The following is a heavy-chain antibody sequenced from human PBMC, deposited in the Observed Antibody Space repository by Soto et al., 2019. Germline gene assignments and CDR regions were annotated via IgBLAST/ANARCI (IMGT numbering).Heavy chain of an antibody. D-gene: IGHD3-10*01. Sequence: QVQLQQWGAGLLKPSETLSLTCAVYGGSFSGYYWSWIRQPSGKGLEWIGEINHSGSTNYNPSLKSRVTISVDTSKNRFSRKLSSVTAADTAVYYCARGIFDAGSQCNLDYWGQGTLVTVSS. CDR1: GGSFSGYY. J-gene: IGHJ4*02. V-gene: IGHV4-34*01. CDR2: INHSGST. CDR3: ARGIFDAGSQCNLDY.